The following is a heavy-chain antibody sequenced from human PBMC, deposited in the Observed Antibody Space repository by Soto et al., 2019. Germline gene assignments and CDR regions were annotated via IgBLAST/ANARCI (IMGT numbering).Heavy chain of an antibody. CDR2: ISSSGSSI. CDR1: GFTFSDYY. CDR3: ARVGDGSGLYYFDY. Sequence: GESLKISCAASGFTFSDYYMSWIRQAPGKGLEWVSYISSSGSSIYYADSVKGRFTISRDNAKNSLYLQMNSLKAEGTAVYYCARVGDGSGLYYFDYWGQGTLVTVSS. D-gene: IGHD6-19*01. J-gene: IGHJ4*02. V-gene: IGHV3-11*01.